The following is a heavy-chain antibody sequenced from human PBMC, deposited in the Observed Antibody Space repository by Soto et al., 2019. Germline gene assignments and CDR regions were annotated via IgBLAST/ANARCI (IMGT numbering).Heavy chain of an antibody. CDR3: ARDTYSYCYTDY. J-gene: IGHJ4*02. CDR2: ISSSSSYI. D-gene: IGHD5-18*01. CDR1: GFTFSSYS. V-gene: IGHV3-21*01. Sequence: EVQLVESGGGLVKPGGSLRLSCAASGFTFSSYSMNWVRQAPGNGLEWVSSISSSSSYIYYADSVKGRFTISRDNAKNSLYLQMNRLRDEDTAVYYCARDTYSYCYTDYWVQGTLVPVS.